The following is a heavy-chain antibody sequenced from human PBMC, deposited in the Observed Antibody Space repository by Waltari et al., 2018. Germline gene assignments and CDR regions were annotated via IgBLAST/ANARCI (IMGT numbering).Heavy chain of an antibody. CDR3: ARGGYDWWFDP. V-gene: IGHV3-7*01. D-gene: IGHD5-12*01. Sequence: EVQLVESGGGLVQPGGSLRLSCAASGFTFSSSGMGCGRQAPGKGLEWVANIKQDGSGKYYVDSVKGRFTISRDNAKNSLYLQMNSLRAEDTAVYYCARGGYDWWFDPWGQGTLVTVSS. CDR1: GFTFSSSG. CDR2: IKQDGSGK. J-gene: IGHJ5*02.